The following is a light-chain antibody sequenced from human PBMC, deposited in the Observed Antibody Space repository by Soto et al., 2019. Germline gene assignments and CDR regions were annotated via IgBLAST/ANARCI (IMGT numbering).Light chain of an antibody. CDR3: QHFVNSLTWT. Sequence: EIVLTQSPVTLSLSPGERATLSCRASQSVSSYLAWYQQRPGQAPRLLIYDASNRATGIPARFSGSGSGTDFTLTISRLEPEDFAVYYCQHFVNSLTWTFGQGTKVDIK. CDR1: QSVSSY. V-gene: IGKV3-11*01. J-gene: IGKJ1*01. CDR2: DAS.